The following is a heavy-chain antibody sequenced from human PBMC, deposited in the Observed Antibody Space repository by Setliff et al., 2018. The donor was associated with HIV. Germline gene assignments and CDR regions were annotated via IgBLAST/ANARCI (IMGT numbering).Heavy chain of an antibody. J-gene: IGHJ4*02. Sequence: PSETLSLTCAVYGGSFSGYHWSWIRQPPGKGLEWIGEIDYSGSPNYDPSLKSRVTIAIDPSKKQFSLRLTSVTAADTAVYYCARVARYSYGSFESWGQGTLVTVSS. V-gene: IGHV4-34*01. CDR3: ARVARYSYGSFES. CDR2: IDYSGSP. CDR1: GGSFSGYH. D-gene: IGHD5-18*01.